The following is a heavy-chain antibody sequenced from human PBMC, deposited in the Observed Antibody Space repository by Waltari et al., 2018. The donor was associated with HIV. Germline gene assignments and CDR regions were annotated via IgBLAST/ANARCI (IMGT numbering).Heavy chain of an antibody. J-gene: IGHJ6*02. CDR1: GSTFTTYA. CDR3: AREERQTAYYGMDV. V-gene: IGHV1-3*01. Sequence: QVQVVQSGAAVKKPGASVKVSCKASGSTFTTYALHWVRQAPGQRLEWMGWVNAGNGNTKYSQKFQGRVTFTRDTSASTAYMELSSLRSEDTAVYYCAREERQTAYYGMDVWGQGTTVTVSS. D-gene: IGHD6-25*01. CDR2: VNAGNGNT.